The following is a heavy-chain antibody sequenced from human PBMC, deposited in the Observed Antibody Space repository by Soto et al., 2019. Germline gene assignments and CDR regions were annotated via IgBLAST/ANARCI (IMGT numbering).Heavy chain of an antibody. CDR1: VGSISSYY. D-gene: IGHD4-17*01. Sequence: SETLSLTCTVSVGSISSYYWSLIRQPAGKGLEWIGRIYTSASTNYNPSLKIRVTMSVGTSKNQFSLKLSSVTAADTAVYYCARGHRLYGDYGGRGYWGQGTMVTVSS. CDR3: ARGHRLYGDYGGRGY. V-gene: IGHV4-4*07. CDR2: IYTSAST. J-gene: IGHJ4*02.